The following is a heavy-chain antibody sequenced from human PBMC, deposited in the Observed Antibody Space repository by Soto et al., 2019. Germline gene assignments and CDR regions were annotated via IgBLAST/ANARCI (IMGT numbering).Heavy chain of an antibody. CDR1: GFTFSSYA. V-gene: IGHV3-23*01. CDR2: ISGSGGST. J-gene: IGHJ4*02. CDR3: AKSRLLYYYDSSGYDAYFDY. Sequence: GGSLRLSCAASGFTFSSYAMSWVRQAPGKGLEWVSAISGSGGSTYYADSVKGRFTISRDNSKNTLYLQMNSLRAEDTAVYYCAKSRLLYYYDSSGYDAYFDYWGQGTLVTVSS. D-gene: IGHD3-22*01.